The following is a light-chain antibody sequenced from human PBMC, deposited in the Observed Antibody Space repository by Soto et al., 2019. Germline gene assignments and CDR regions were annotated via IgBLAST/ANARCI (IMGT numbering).Light chain of an antibody. J-gene: IGKJ1*01. V-gene: IGKV3-11*01. CDR1: QSVSSY. Sequence: IVMAQSPPTLSLSPGERATLSCRASQSVSSYLAWYQQKPGQAPRLLIYDASNRATGIPARFSGSGSGTDFTLTISSLEPEDFAVYYCQQRSNWPRTFGQGTKVDIK. CDR2: DAS. CDR3: QQRSNWPRT.